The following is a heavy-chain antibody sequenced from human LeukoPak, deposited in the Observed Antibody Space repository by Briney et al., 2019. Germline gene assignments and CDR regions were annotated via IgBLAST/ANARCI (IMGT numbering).Heavy chain of an antibody. V-gene: IGHV4-39*07. J-gene: IGHJ4*02. CDR3: AREALTYYYDSSGI. CDR2: IYYSGST. Sequence: TSETLSLTCTVSGGSISSGSYYWSWIRQPPGKGLEWIGSIYYSGSTYYNPSLKSRVTISVDTSKNQFSLKLSSVTAADTAVYYCAREALTYYYDSSGIWGQGTLVTVSS. CDR1: GGSISSGSYY. D-gene: IGHD3-22*01.